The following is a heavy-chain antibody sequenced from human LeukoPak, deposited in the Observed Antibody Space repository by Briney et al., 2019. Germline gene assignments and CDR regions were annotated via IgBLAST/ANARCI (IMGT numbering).Heavy chain of an antibody. V-gene: IGHV3-30-3*01. D-gene: IGHD3-10*01. J-gene: IGHJ4*02. Sequence: PGRSLRLSRAASGFTFSSYAMHWVRQAPGKGLEWVAVISYDGSNKYYADSVKGRFTISRDNSKNTLYLQMNSLRAEDTAVYYCAKDGRTMVRGPPPHYWGQGTLVTVSS. CDR2: ISYDGSNK. CDR3: AKDGRTMVRGPPPHY. CDR1: GFTFSSYA.